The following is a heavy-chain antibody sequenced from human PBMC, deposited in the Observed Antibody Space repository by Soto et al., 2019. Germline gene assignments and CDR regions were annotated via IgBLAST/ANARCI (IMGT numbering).Heavy chain of an antibody. D-gene: IGHD6-6*01. V-gene: IGHV1-69*06. J-gene: IGHJ4*02. Sequence: GASVKVSCKASGGTFSSYAISWVRQAPGQGLEWMGGIIPIFGTANYAQKFQGRVTITADKSTSTAYMELSSLRSEDTAVYYSAREGEYSSSSGGNFDYWGQGTLVTVSS. CDR3: AREGEYSSSSGGNFDY. CDR2: IIPIFGTA. CDR1: GGTFSSYA.